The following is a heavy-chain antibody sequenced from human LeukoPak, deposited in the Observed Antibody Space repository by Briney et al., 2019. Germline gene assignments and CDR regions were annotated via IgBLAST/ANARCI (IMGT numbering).Heavy chain of an antibody. D-gene: IGHD5-24*01. CDR3: AMGNYRGFDY. Sequence: SQTLSLTXTVSGGSISSGSHYWSWIRQPAGKGLERIGRIYTSGSTNYNPSLKSRVTISIDTSKNQFSLKLSSVTAADTAVYYCAMGNYRGFDYWGQGALVTVSS. J-gene: IGHJ4*02. V-gene: IGHV4-61*02. CDR1: GGSISSGSHY. CDR2: IYTSGST.